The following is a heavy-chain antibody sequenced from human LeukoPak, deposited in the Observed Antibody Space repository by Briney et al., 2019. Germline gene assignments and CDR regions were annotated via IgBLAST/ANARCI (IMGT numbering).Heavy chain of an antibody. CDR1: GYTFTSYY. V-gene: IGHV1-46*01. D-gene: IGHD3-16*01. Sequence: GASVKVSCKASGYTFTSYYMHWVRQAPGQGLEWMGIINPSGGSTSYAQKFQGRVTMTRDTSASTAYMELSSLRSEDTAVYYCARDRGGHPDYWGQGTLVTVSS. CDR2: INPSGGST. J-gene: IGHJ4*02. CDR3: ARDRGGHPDY.